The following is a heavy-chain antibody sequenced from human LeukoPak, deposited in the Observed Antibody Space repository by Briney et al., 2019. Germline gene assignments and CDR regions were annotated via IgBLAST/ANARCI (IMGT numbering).Heavy chain of an antibody. CDR2: FDPEDGET. V-gene: IGHV1-24*01. Sequence: ASVKVSCKVSGYTLTELSMHWVRQAPGKGLEWMGGFDPEDGETIYAQKFQGRVTMTEDTSTDTAYMELSSLRSEDTAVYYCATVSGWSYYFDYWGRGTLVTVSS. D-gene: IGHD6-19*01. J-gene: IGHJ4*02. CDR1: GYTLTELS. CDR3: ATVSGWSYYFDY.